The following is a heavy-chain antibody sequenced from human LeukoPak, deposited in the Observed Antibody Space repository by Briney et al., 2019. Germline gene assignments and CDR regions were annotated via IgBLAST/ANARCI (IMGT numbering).Heavy chain of an antibody. CDR3: ARGGSWFDP. D-gene: IGHD3-10*01. J-gene: IGHJ5*02. CDR1: GGSISSSNYY. V-gene: IGHV4-39*07. Sequence: SETLSLTCTVSGGSISSSNYYWGWIRQPPGKGLEWIGSIYYSGSTYYNPSLKSRVTISVDTSKNQFSLKLSSVTAADTAVYYCARGGSWFDPWGQGTLVTVSS. CDR2: IYYSGST.